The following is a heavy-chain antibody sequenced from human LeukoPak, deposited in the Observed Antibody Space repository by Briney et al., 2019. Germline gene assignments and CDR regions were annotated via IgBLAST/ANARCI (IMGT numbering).Heavy chain of an antibody. CDR2: ISGSGSST. D-gene: IGHD3-10*01. Sequence: RGSLRLSSAPPRFTFNIYGLRWVRQAPGKGGEWGSGISGSGSSTKYSDSVYGRCTITSDNSKNTRYLQMNSLRDEDAGVCYGGKVVWFVGFFDSWVRATLVTVSS. CDR3: GKVVWFVGFFDS. V-gene: IGHV3-23*01. J-gene: IGHJ4*02. CDR1: RFTFNIYG.